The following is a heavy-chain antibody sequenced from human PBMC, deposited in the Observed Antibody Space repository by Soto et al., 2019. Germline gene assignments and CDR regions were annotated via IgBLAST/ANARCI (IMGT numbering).Heavy chain of an antibody. J-gene: IGHJ4*02. CDR1: GYTLSSYG. CDR3: ARGRSLFRAGDTSVNFFDY. CDR2: INGGNGDT. D-gene: IGHD1-26*01. V-gene: IGHV1-3*01. Sequence: VQLVQSEAEVKKPGASVKVSCKASGYTLSSYGIHWVRQAPGQRLEWMGWINGGNGDTMYAQKFQDRVTMTRGTSANTACMEVSSLASKDTAVYYCARGRSLFRAGDTSVNFFDYWGQGTLVTVSS.